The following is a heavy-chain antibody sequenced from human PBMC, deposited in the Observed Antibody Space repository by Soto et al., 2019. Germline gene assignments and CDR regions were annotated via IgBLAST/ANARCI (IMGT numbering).Heavy chain of an antibody. CDR2: IYYSGST. CDR3: ARGSPRDVWGSYRYTPPDY. Sequence: SETLSLTCTVSGGSISSGDYYWSWIRQPPGKGLEWIGYIYYSGSTYYNPSLKSRVTISVDTSKNQFSLKLSSVTAADTAVYYCARGSPRDVWGSYRYTPPDYWGQGTLVTVSS. CDR1: GGSISSGDYY. D-gene: IGHD3-16*02. V-gene: IGHV4-30-4*01. J-gene: IGHJ4*02.